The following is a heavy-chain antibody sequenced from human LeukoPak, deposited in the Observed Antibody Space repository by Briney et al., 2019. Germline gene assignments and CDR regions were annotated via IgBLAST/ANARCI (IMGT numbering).Heavy chain of an antibody. V-gene: IGHV4-34*01. D-gene: IGHD6-19*01. CDR1: GGSFSGYY. Sequence: SETLSLTCAVYGGSFSGYYWSWIRQPPGKGLEWIGEINHSGSTNYNPSLKSRVTISVDTSKNQFSLKLSSVTAADTAVYCCARGLRGYSSGWYRRGHWFDPWGQGTLVTVSS. J-gene: IGHJ5*02. CDR3: ARGLRGYSSGWYRRGHWFDP. CDR2: INHSGST.